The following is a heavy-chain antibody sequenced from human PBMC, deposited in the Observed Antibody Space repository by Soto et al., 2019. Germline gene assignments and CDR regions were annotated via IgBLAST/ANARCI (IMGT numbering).Heavy chain of an antibody. D-gene: IGHD4-17*01. CDR2: IYYSGST. Sequence: SETLSLTCTVSGGSISSYYWGWIRQPPGKGLEWIGYIYYSGSTNYNPSLKSRVTISVDTSKNQFSLKLSSVTAADTAVYYCVRGLYGDYEIGLAFDIWGQGTMVTVSS. CDR3: VRGLYGDYEIGLAFDI. CDR1: GGSISSYY. V-gene: IGHV4-59*01. J-gene: IGHJ3*02.